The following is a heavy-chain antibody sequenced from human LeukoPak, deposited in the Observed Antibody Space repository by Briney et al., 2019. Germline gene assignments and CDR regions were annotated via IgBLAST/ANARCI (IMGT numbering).Heavy chain of an antibody. Sequence: PSETLSLTCTVSGGSISSGSYYWSWIRQPAGKGLEWIGRIYTSGSTNYNPSLKSRVTISVDTSKNQFSLKLSSVTAADTAVYYCARDTEYRSSTSCYGWFDPWGQGTLVTVSS. CDR3: ARDTEYRSSTSCYGWFDP. CDR1: GGSISSGSYY. J-gene: IGHJ5*02. D-gene: IGHD2-2*01. CDR2: IYTSGST. V-gene: IGHV4-61*02.